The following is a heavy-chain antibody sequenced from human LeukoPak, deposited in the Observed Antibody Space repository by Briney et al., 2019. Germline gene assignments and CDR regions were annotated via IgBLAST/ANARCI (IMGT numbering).Heavy chain of an antibody. D-gene: IGHD4-4*01. CDR2: INSDGSST. Sequence: GGSLRLSCAASGFTFSSYAMSWVRQAPGKGLVWVSRINSDGSSTSYADSVKGRFTISRDNAKNTLYLQMDSLRAEDTAVYYCARLPTVSAYYYYGMDVWGQGTTVTVSS. J-gene: IGHJ6*02. CDR3: ARLPTVSAYYYYGMDV. V-gene: IGHV3-74*01. CDR1: GFTFSSYA.